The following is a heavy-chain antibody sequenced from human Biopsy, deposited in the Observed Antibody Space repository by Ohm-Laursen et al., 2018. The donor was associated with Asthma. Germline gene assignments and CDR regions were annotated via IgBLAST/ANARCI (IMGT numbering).Heavy chain of an antibody. Sequence: SDTLSLTYTVSGGSITSFYWSWIRQPPGRGLEWIGYIYFSGNTNYNPSLKSRVTISIDSSKNHFSLKLTSVTAADTAVYYCARGSGSSLSYPEAFDIWGQGTMVTVS. J-gene: IGHJ3*02. CDR2: IYFSGNT. V-gene: IGHV4-59*07. CDR3: ARGSGSSLSYPEAFDI. D-gene: IGHD2-2*01. CDR1: GGSITSFY.